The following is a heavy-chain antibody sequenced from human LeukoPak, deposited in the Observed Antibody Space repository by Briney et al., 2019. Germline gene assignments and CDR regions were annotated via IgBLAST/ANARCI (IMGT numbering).Heavy chain of an antibody. CDR3: AKDPVPATYYYYYYMDV. J-gene: IGHJ6*03. Sequence: GGSLRLSCAASGFTFSSYGMHWVRQAPGKGLEWMAFIRYDGSNKYYADSVKGRFTISRDNSKNTLYLQMNSLRAEDTAVYYCAKDPVPATYYYYYYMDVWGKGTTVTVSS. D-gene: IGHD2-2*01. V-gene: IGHV3-30*02. CDR2: IRYDGSNK. CDR1: GFTFSSYG.